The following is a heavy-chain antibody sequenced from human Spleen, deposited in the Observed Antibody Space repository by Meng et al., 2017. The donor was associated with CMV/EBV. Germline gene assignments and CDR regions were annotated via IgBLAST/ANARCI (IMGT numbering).Heavy chain of an antibody. CDR1: GYTFSNHA. Sequence: QVQLVQSGAEVKKPGASVKVSCKTSGYTFSNHAMNWVRQAPGQGLEWMGRINTNTGNPTYAQGFTGQFVFSLDTSGSTAYLQISSLKAEDSAVYYCVRETSSWYRFDYWGQGTLVTVSS. J-gene: IGHJ4*02. CDR3: VRETSSWYRFDY. V-gene: IGHV7-4-1*02. CDR2: INTNTGNP. D-gene: IGHD6-13*01.